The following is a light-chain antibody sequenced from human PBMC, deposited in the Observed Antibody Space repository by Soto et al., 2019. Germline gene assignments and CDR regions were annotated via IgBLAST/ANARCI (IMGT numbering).Light chain of an antibody. V-gene: IGLV2-14*03. CDR1: SSDIGTYNY. J-gene: IGLJ1*01. CDR2: DVS. Sequence: QSVLTRPASVSGSPGQSITISCTGTSSDIGTYNYVSWYQQHPGQAPKLMIYDVSNRPSGVSDRFSGSKSGNTASLTISGLQAEDEADYYCYSCSRSSGTRYVFGTGTKLTVL. CDR3: YSCSRSSGTRYV.